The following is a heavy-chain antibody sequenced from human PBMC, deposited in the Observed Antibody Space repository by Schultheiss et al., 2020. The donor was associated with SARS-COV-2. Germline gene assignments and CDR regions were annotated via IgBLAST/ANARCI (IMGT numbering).Heavy chain of an antibody. V-gene: IGHV4-31*03. CDR1: GGSISSGGYY. J-gene: IGHJ4*02. Sequence: SETLSLTCTVSGGSISSGGYYWSWIRQHPGKGLEWIGYIYYSGSTYYNPSLKSRVTISVDTSKNQFSLKLSSVTAADTAVYYCARARNWTYDYWGQGTLVTVSS. CDR2: IYYSGST. CDR3: ARARNWTYDY. D-gene: IGHD1-1*01.